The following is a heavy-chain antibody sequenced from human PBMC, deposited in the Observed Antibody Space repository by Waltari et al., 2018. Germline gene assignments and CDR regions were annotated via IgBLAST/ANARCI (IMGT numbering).Heavy chain of an antibody. V-gene: IGHV3-74*01. J-gene: IGHJ2*01. D-gene: IGHD4-17*01. CDR1: GFTYSMSW. CDR2: SNRDGSST. Sequence: EVQLVESGGGLVQPGGSLSLSCAASGFTYSMSWMHWVRQAPGKGLVWVSRSNRDGSSTSYADSVKGRFTISKDNAKNTVYLQMNSLRAEDTAIYYCARGARRTTVTTGWWYFDLWGRGTLVTVSS. CDR3: ARGARRTTVTTGWWYFDL.